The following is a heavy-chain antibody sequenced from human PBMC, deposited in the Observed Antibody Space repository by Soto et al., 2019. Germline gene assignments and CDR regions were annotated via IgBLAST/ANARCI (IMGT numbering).Heavy chain of an antibody. CDR2: IYYSGST. D-gene: IGHD2-2*01. CDR3: ARLIVVVPAAMFESLNYFDY. V-gene: IGHV4-31*03. CDR1: GGSISSGGYY. Sequence: SETLSLTCTVSGGSISSGGYYWSWIRQHPGKGLEWIGYIYYSGSTYYNPSLKSRVTISVDTSKNQFSLKLSSVTAADTAVYYCARLIVVVPAAMFESLNYFDYWGQGTLVTSPQ. J-gene: IGHJ4*02.